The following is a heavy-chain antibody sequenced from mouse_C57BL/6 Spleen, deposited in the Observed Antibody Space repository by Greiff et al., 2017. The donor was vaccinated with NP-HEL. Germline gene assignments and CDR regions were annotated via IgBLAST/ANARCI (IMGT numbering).Heavy chain of an antibody. V-gene: IGHV1-82*01. CDR3: ARSGDYGLGAMDY. J-gene: IGHJ4*01. Sequence: LVESGPELVKPGASVKISCKASGYAFSSSWMNWVKQRPGKGLEWIGRIYPGDGDTNYNGKFKGKATLTADKSSSTAYMQLSSLTSEDSAVYFCARSGDYGLGAMDYWGQGTSVTVSS. D-gene: IGHD2-4*01. CDR2: IYPGDGDT. CDR1: GYAFSSSW.